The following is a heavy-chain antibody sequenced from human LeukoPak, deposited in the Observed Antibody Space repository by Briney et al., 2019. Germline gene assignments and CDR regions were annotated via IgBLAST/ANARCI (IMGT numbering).Heavy chain of an antibody. Sequence: PSETLSLTCTVSGGSISSYYWSWIRQPPGKGLEWIGYIYYSGSTNYNPSLKSRVTISVDTSKNQFSLKLSSVTAADTAVYYCARVRRGGYNRGLFDYWGQGTLVTVSS. CDR3: ARVRRGGYNRGLFDY. V-gene: IGHV4-59*01. J-gene: IGHJ4*02. CDR1: GGSISSYY. D-gene: IGHD5-24*01. CDR2: IYYSGST.